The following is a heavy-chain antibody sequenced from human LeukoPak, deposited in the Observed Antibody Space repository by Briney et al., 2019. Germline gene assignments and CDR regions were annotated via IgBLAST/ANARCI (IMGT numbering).Heavy chain of an antibody. CDR3: ARDMSSSWPLIGYYYMDV. CDR1: GFSISSGYY. J-gene: IGHJ6*03. V-gene: IGHV4-38-2*02. CDR2: IYHSGIT. D-gene: IGHD6-13*01. Sequence: PSETLSLTCTVSGFSISSGYYWGWIRPPPGKGLEWIGSIYHSGITYYNSSLKSRVTISVDTSKNQFSLKLSSVTAADTAVYYCARDMSSSWPLIGYYYMDVWGKGTTVTVSS.